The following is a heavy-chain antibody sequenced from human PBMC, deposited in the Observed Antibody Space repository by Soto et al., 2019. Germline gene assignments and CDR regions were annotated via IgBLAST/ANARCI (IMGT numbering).Heavy chain of an antibody. Sequence: EVQLVESGGGLVQPGGSLTLSCAASGFTFSSYWMHWVRQVPGKGVVWVSRINPDGRVTNYADSVKGRFTISRDNAKSTLYLQMNSLRPEDTAVYYCARVGQGAWYFDLWGRSTLVTVSS. CDR3: ARVGQGAWYFDL. CDR1: GFTFSSYW. J-gene: IGHJ2*01. CDR2: INPDGRVT. V-gene: IGHV3-74*01. D-gene: IGHD3-16*01.